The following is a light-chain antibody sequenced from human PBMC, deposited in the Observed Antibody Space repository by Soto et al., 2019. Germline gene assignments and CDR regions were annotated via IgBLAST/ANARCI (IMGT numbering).Light chain of an antibody. CDR1: QSISSY. Sequence: DIQMTQSPSSLSASVGDRVTITCRASQSISSYLNGYQQKPGKAPKLLIYAASILQSGVPSRFSGSGSGADFTLTISSLQPEGFATCYCQQSYSTPPTFGQGTKVEIK. V-gene: IGKV1-39*01. CDR3: QQSYSTPPT. CDR2: AAS. J-gene: IGKJ1*01.